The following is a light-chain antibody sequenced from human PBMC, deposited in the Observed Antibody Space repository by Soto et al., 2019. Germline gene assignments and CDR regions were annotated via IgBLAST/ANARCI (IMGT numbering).Light chain of an antibody. V-gene: IGKV1-8*01. J-gene: IGKJ4*01. CDR3: QQYFSYPLT. Sequence: AIRMTQSPSSFSASTGDRVTITCRASHGISSHLAWYQVKPGKAPRLLIYTASYLESGVPSRFSGSGSGTEFNLPSSALQSEDFAVYYCQQYFSYPLTFGGGTKVEIK. CDR1: HGISSH. CDR2: TAS.